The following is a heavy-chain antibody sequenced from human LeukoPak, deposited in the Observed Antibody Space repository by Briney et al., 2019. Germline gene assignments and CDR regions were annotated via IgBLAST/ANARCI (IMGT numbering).Heavy chain of an antibody. D-gene: IGHD1-26*01. J-gene: IGHJ4*02. V-gene: IGHV4-59*01. CDR1: GGSITGYY. Sequence: SETLSLTCTVSGGSITGYYWTWIRQPPGKGLEWIGYIYYNGTTNYNPSLKSRLTISLNTPKKQFSLNLSSVTAADTAVYYCARSSGMYFYWGQGTLVTVSS. CDR3: ARSSGMYFY. CDR2: IYYNGTT.